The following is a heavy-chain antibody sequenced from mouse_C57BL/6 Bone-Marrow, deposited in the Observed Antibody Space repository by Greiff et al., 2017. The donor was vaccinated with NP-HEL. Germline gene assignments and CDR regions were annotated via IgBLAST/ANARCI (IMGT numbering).Heavy chain of an antibody. V-gene: IGHV1-74*01. J-gene: IGHJ4*01. CDR1: GYTFTSYW. CDR2: IHPSDSDT. Sequence: QVQLQQPGAELVKPGASVKVSCKASGYTFTSYWMHWVKQRPGQGLEWIGRIHPSDSDTNYNQKFKGKATLTVDQSSSTAYMQLSSLTSEDSAVYYCAIRIYYGKTDYWGQGTSVTVSS. D-gene: IGHD2-1*01. CDR3: AIRIYYGKTDY.